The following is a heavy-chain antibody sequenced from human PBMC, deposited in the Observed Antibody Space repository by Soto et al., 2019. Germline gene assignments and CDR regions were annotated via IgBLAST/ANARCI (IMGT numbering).Heavy chain of an antibody. V-gene: IGHV3-23*01. CDR1: GFTFSDYA. Sequence: RLSCAASGFTFSDYAMSWVRQAPGKGLEWVSVISGSAGSTFYADSVKGRFTISRGNSKNTLFLQMNSLRVEDTAVYYCAKEEGSTWYPTDYWGQGTLVTVSS. CDR2: ISGSAGST. J-gene: IGHJ4*02. D-gene: IGHD6-13*01. CDR3: AKEEGSTWYPTDY.